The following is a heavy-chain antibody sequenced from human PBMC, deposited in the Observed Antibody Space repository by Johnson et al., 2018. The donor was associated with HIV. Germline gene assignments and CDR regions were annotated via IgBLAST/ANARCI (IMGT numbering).Heavy chain of an antibody. CDR2: ISTSGATI. J-gene: IGHJ3*02. CDR1: GFTFNDYY. Sequence: QAQLVESGGDLVKPGGSLRLSCAASGFTFNDYYMSWIRQAPGKGLEWLSYISTSGATIYYADSVKGRFTIYRDNAKKSLYLQMNSLRSEDTALYYCARDSTPWGGDYVDYTFDIWGQGTMVTVSS. V-gene: IGHV3-11*04. D-gene: IGHD4-17*01. CDR3: ARDSTPWGGDYVDYTFDI.